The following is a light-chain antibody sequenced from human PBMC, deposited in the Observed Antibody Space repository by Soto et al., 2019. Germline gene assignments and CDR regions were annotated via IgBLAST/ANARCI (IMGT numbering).Light chain of an antibody. CDR3: QKYFSVPFT. J-gene: IGKJ3*01. CDR2: APS. Sequence: DIQMTQSPSSLSASAGDRVTITCRASQGIRNNLAWYQQKPGEVPKLLIYAPSTLQSGVPSRFSGSGSGTDFTLTISSLQPEDVATYYCQKYFSVPFTFGPGTKVVIK. CDR1: QGIRNN. V-gene: IGKV1-27*01.